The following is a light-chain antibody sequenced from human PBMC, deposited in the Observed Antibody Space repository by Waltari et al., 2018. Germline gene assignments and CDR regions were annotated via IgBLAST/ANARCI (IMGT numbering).Light chain of an antibody. Sequence: QSVLTQPPTASGTPGQRVTISCSGSSSNIGRNTVNWYQQLPGTAPKHLNYVKKQRPSGVPDRFSGSKSGTSASLAISGLQSEDEADYYCAAWDDSLNGWVFGGGTKLTVL. V-gene: IGLV1-44*01. J-gene: IGLJ3*02. CDR3: AAWDDSLNGWV. CDR1: SSNIGRNT. CDR2: VKK.